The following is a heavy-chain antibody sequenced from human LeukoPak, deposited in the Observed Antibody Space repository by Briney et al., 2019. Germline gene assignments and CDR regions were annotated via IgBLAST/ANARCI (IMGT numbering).Heavy chain of an antibody. CDR2: ISSNGGST. CDR1: GFTFSNYA. Sequence: GGSLRLSCSASGFTFSNYAMHWVRQAPGKGLEYVSSISSNGGSTFYADSLKGRFTISRDNSKNTLYLQMNSLRAEDTAVYYCAKGDDILTGDFDYWGQGTLVTVSS. V-gene: IGHV3-64*04. D-gene: IGHD3-9*01. CDR3: AKGDDILTGDFDY. J-gene: IGHJ4*02.